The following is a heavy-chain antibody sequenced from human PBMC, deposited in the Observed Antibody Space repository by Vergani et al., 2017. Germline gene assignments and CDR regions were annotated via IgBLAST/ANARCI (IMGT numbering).Heavy chain of an antibody. D-gene: IGHD3-22*01. CDR3: ARASITMIVVVKGPGAVDI. CDR2: IYYSGST. J-gene: IGHJ3*02. CDR1: GGSISSYY. V-gene: IGHV4-59*12. Sequence: QVQLQESGPGLVKPSETLSLTCTVSGGSISSYYWSWIRQPPGKGLEWIGYIYYSGSTNYNPSLKSRVTISVDTSKNQFSLKLSSVTAADTAVYYCARASITMIVVVKGPGAVDIWGQGTMVTVSS.